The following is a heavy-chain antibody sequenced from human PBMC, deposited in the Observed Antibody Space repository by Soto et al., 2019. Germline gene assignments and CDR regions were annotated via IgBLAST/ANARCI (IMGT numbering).Heavy chain of an antibody. V-gene: IGHV4-30-4*01. CDR3: ARGRYCLTGRCFPNWFDS. CDR2: IYKIATT. Sequence: SETLSLTCSVSGDSISNLDYFWAWIRQPPGHALEYIGYIYKIATTYYNPSFESRVAISVDTSKSQFSLNVTSVTAADTAVYFCARGRYCLTGRCFPNWFDSWGQGALVTVST. J-gene: IGHJ5*01. CDR1: GDSISNLDYF. D-gene: IGHD7-27*01.